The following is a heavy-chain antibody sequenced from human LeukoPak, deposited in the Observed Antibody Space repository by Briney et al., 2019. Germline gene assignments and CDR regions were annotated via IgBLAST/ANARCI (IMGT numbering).Heavy chain of an antibody. D-gene: IGHD5-12*01. CDR1: GGSFSAYY. CDR2: INHSGST. CDR3: AREVVDIVAGWAFDI. J-gene: IGHJ3*02. Sequence: SETLSLTCAVSGGSFSAYYWNCIRQPPGKGLEWIGEINHSGSTNYNPSLKSRVTISVDRSKNQFSLKLSSVTAADTAVYYCAREVVDIVAGWAFDIWGQGTMVTVSS. V-gene: IGHV4-34*01.